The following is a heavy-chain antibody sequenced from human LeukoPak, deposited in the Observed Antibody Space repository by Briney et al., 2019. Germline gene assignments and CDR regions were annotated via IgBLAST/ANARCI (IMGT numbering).Heavy chain of an antibody. D-gene: IGHD1-1*01. CDR3: ARRRTTGTTGYFDN. CDR2: IYTTEST. CDR1: GGSFSGYY. J-gene: IGHJ4*02. Sequence: PSETLPLTRAVYGGSFSGYYWTWIRQAPGKGLGWIGYIYTTESTNYNPSLTSRVTISVDTSTNQFSLRLSSVPAANTAFYYWARRRTTGTTGYFDNCGQRILV. V-gene: IGHV4-4*09.